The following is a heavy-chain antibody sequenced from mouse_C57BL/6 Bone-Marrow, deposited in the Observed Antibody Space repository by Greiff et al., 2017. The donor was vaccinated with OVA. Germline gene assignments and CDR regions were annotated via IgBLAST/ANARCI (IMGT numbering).Heavy chain of an antibody. CDR2: IYPGNSDT. V-gene: IGHV1-5*01. CDR1: GYTFTSYW. CDR3: TRFITTVVAFDY. J-gene: IGHJ2*01. D-gene: IGHD1-1*01. Sequence: EVQLQQSGTVLARPGASVKMSCKTSGYTFTSYWMHWVKQRPGQGLEWIGAIYPGNSDTSYNQKLKGKAKMTAVTSASTAYMELSSLTNEDSAVYYCTRFITTVVAFDYWGQGTTLTVSS.